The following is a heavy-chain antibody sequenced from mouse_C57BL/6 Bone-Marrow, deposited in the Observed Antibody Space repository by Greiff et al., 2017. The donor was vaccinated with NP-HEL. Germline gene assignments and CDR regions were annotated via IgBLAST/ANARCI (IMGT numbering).Heavy chain of an antibody. CDR2: SRNKANDYTT. D-gene: IGHD2-10*02. J-gene: IGHJ2*01. V-gene: IGHV7-1*01. Sequence: EVKLMESGGGLVQSGRSLRLSCATSGFTFSDFYMEWVRQAPGKGLEWIAASRNKANDYTTEYSASVKGRFIVSRDTSQSILYLQMNALRAEDTAIYYCARDAGGYGLDYWGRGTTLTVSS. CDR1: GFTFSDFY. CDR3: ARDAGGYGLDY.